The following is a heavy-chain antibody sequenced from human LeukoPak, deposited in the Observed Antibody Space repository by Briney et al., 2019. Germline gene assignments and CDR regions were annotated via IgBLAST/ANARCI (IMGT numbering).Heavy chain of an antibody. J-gene: IGHJ6*03. D-gene: IGHD1-26*01. V-gene: IGHV3-21*01. CDR1: GFTFSTYN. CDR2: ISTSSIYI. Sequence: GGSLRLSCTASGFTFSTYNMNWVRQAPGKGREWVSSISTSSIYIYYADSVKGRFTLSRDNAKNSLYLQMNSLRAEDTAVYYCARDPYSGSYGNYYYYFMDVWGKGTTVTISS. CDR3: ARDPYSGSYGNYYYYFMDV.